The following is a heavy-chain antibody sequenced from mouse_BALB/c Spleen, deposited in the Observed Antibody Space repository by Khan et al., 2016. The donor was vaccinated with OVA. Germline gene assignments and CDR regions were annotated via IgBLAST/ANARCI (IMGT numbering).Heavy chain of an antibody. CDR3: TRFATATRYFYAVDY. D-gene: IGHD1-2*01. CDR1: GFSLTNYG. CDR2: IWGDGNT. V-gene: IGHV2-3*01. Sequence: VQLQESGPGLVAPSQSLSITCTVSGFSLTNYGVNWVRQPPGKGLEWLGVIWGDGNTNYHSALISRLSISKDNSKSQVFLKLTSLQTDDTATYYCTRFATATRYFYAVDYWGQGTSVTVSS. J-gene: IGHJ4*01.